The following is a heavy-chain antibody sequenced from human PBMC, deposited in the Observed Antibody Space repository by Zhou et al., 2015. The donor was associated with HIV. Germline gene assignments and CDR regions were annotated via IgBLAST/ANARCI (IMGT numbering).Heavy chain of an antibody. CDR3: AGERDYDAFDI. CDR2: IIPILGIA. V-gene: IGHV1-69*02. CDR1: GGTFSSYT. Sequence: QVQLVQSGAEVKKPGSSVKVSCKASGGTFSSYTISWVRQAPGQGLEWMGRIIPILGIANYAQKFQGRVTITADKSTSTAYMELSSLRSEDTAVYYCAGERDYDAFDIWGPRDNGHRLF. D-gene: IGHD1-1*01. J-gene: IGHJ3*02.